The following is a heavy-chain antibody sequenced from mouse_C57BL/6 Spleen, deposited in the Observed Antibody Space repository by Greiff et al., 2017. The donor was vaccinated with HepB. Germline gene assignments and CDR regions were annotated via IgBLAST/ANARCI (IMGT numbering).Heavy chain of an antibody. J-gene: IGHJ1*03. CDR2: ISDGGSYT. CDR1: GFTFSSYA. Sequence: EVQGVESGGGLVKPGGSLKLSCAASGFTFSSYAMSWVRQTPEKRLEWVATISDGGSYTYYPDNVKGRFTISRDNAKNNLYLQMSHLKSEDTAMYYYARDLLIYYYGSRYGYFDVWGTGTTVTVSS. D-gene: IGHD1-1*01. CDR3: ARDLLIYYYGSRYGYFDV. V-gene: IGHV5-4*01.